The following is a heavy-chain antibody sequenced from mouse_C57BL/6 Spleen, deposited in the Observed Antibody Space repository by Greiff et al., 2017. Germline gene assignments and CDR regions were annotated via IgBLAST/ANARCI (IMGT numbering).Heavy chain of an antibody. J-gene: IGHJ2*01. CDR2: IYPGDGDT. CDR3: ARTTVVAFDY. V-gene: IGHV1-80*01. D-gene: IGHD1-1*01. CDR1: GYAFSSYW. Sequence: VKLVESGAELVKPGASVKISCKASGYAFSSYWMNWVQQRPGKGLEWIGQIYPGDGDTNYNGKFKGKATLTADKSSSTAYMQLSSLTSEDSAVYFCARTTVVAFDYWGQGTTLTVSS.